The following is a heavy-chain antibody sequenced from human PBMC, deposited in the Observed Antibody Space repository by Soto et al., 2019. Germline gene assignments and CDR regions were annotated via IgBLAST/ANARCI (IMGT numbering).Heavy chain of an antibody. CDR1: GFTFSSYA. D-gene: IGHD3-16*02. J-gene: IGHJ6*03. V-gene: IGHV3-23*01. CDR2: ISGSGGST. Sequence: GGSLRLSCAASGFTFSSYAMSWVRQAPGKGLEWVSAISGSGGSTYYADSVKGRFTISRDNSKNTLYLQMNILRAEDTAVYYCAKDLLGGALHLGELSFGYYMDVWGKGTTVTVSS. CDR3: AKDLLGGALHLGELSFGYYMDV.